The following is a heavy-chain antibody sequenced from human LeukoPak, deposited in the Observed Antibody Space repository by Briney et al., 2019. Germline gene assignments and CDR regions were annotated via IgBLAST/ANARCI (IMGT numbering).Heavy chain of an antibody. V-gene: IGHV4-39*07. CDR3: ARLISGWPYYFDL. J-gene: IGHJ4*02. D-gene: IGHD6-19*01. CDR2: IYYSGST. CDR1: GGSISSSTYY. Sequence: SETLSLTCTVSGGSISSSTYYWGWIRQPPGKGLEWIGSIYYSGSTYYNPSLKSRATISVDTSKNQFSLKLSSVTAADTAVYYCARLISGWPYYFDLWGQGTLVTVSS.